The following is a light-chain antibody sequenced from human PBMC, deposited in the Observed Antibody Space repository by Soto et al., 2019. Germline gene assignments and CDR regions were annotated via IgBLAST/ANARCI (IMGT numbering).Light chain of an antibody. CDR3: QVWDSIGDHVV. V-gene: IGLV3-21*04. CDR2: SDG. J-gene: IGLJ2*01. Sequence: SYELTQPPSVSVAPGKTATITCGGNNIGSKSVHWYQQKPGQAPVRVIYSDGDRPSDIPERFSGSSSGNTATLTISRVEAGDEADYYCQVWDSIGDHVVFGGGTKLTVL. CDR1: NIGSKS.